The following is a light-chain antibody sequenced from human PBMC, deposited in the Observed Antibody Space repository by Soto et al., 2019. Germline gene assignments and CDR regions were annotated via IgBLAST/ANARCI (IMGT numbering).Light chain of an antibody. V-gene: IGKV3-15*01. CDR2: GAF. CDR3: QQYGSLPIT. J-gene: IGKJ5*01. Sequence: IVITQSPDTLSVSPGERATLSCRASQSITEKVVWYQQKSGQAPRLLIYGAFTRAAGVPARFSGSGSGTDFTLTISSLEPEDFAVYYCQQYGSLPITFGQGTRLEIK. CDR1: QSITEK.